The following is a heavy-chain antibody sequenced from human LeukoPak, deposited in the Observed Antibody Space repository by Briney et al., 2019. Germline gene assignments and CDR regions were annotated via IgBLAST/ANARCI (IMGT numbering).Heavy chain of an antibody. CDR2: ISGSGNGFSI. Sequence: GGSLRLSCSASGFVFTIYTMYWVRQAPGRGPEYVSTISGSGNGFSIYYADSVKGRFTISRDDSKSILYLQMNGLRSEDTAVYYCVKDFGRIRGTPDSWGQGTLVTVSS. D-gene: IGHD1-26*01. V-gene: IGHV3-64D*06. CDR1: GFVFTIYT. J-gene: IGHJ4*02. CDR3: VKDFGRIRGTPDS.